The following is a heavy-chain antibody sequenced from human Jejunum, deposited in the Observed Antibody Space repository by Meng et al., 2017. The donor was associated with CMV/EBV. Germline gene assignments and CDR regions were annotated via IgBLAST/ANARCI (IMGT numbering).Heavy chain of an antibody. D-gene: IGHD2-21*01. Sequence: SEFTVSSDYMSWVRQAPGKGLEWVSVIYTGDRTHYTDSVKGRFTISRDNSRNTVYLQMNSLRREDTAVYYCAWSDLFLGGFFDYWGQGTLVTVSS. J-gene: IGHJ4*02. CDR2: IYTGDRT. V-gene: IGHV3-66*02. CDR1: EFTVSSDY. CDR3: AWSDLFLGGFFDY.